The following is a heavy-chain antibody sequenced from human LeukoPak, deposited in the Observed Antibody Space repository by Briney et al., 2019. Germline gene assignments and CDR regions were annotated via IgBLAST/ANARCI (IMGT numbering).Heavy chain of an antibody. V-gene: IGHV3-21*01. CDR3: ARDLYYSGWPPYGFDI. CDR2: ISSSSAYI. J-gene: IGHJ3*02. CDR1: GFTFSHYS. Sequence: GGSLRLSCAASGFTFSHYSMNWVRQAPGKGLEWVSSISSSSAYIYYVDSVKGRFTISRDNAKNSLFLQMNSLRAEDTAVYYCARDLYYSGWPPYGFDIRSQGTMVTVSS. D-gene: IGHD6-19*01.